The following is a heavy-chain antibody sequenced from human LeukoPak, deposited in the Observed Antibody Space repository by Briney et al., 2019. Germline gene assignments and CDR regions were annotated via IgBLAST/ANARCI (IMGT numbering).Heavy chain of an antibody. Sequence: SVKVSCKASGGSFSSHAVGWVRQAPGQGLERLGGTIPLFGTTRYAQKFQGRVTITTDESTRTAYMDLSSLTSEDTAVYYCARGSWDVVGYYYYYYMDVWGKGSTVTVSS. CDR2: TIPLFGTT. CDR3: ARGSWDVVGYYYYYYMDV. J-gene: IGHJ6*03. CDR1: GGSFSSHA. D-gene: IGHD1-26*01. V-gene: IGHV1-69*05.